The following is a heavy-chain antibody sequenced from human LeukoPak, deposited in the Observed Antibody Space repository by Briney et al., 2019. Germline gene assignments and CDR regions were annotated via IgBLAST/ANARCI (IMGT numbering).Heavy chain of an antibody. CDR1: GFTFSSYV. CDR3: ARESRTAVASDY. V-gene: IGHV3-30*04. J-gene: IGHJ4*02. D-gene: IGHD6-19*01. Sequence: GGSLRLSCAASGFTFSSYVMHWVRQAPGKGLEWVAIISYDGSNEYYADSVKGRFTISRDNAKNSLYLQMNSLRAEDTAVYYCARESRTAVASDYWGQGTLVTVSS. CDR2: ISYDGSNE.